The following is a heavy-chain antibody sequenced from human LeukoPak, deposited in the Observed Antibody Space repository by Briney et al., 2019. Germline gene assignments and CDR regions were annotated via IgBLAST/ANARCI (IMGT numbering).Heavy chain of an antibody. CDR1: GYTFTGYY. CDR2: INPNSGST. J-gene: IGHJ2*01. V-gene: IGHV1-2*02. D-gene: IGHD4-17*01. Sequence: ASVKVSCKASGYTFTGYYMHWVRQAPGQGLEWMGWINPNSGSTNYAQKFQGRVTMTRDTSISTAYMELSRLRSDDTAVYYCARRGASDYGDYDWYFDLWGRGTLVTVSS. CDR3: ARRGASDYGDYDWYFDL.